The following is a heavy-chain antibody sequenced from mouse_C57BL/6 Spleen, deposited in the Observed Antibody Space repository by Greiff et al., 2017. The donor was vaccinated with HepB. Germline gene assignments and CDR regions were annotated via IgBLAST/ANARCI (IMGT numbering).Heavy chain of an antibody. J-gene: IGHJ2*01. CDR3: ARDLVDY. CDR2: ISYDGSN. V-gene: IGHV3-6*01. CDR1: GYSITSGYY. Sequence: VQLKESGPGLVKPSQSLSLTCSVTGYSITSGYYWNWIRQFPGNKLEWMGYISYDGSNNYNPSLKNRISITRDTSKNQFFLKLNSVTTEDTATYYCARDLVDYWGQGTTLTVSS.